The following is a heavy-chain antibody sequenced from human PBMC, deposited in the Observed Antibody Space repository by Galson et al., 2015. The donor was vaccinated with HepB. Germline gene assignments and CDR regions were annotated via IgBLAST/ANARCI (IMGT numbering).Heavy chain of an antibody. CDR2: SRTSGGST. J-gene: IGHJ4*02. V-gene: IGHV3-23*01. D-gene: IGHD6-19*01. Sequence: SLRLSCAASGFTFSSYAMSWVRQAPAKGLEWVSDSRTSGGSTYYVDSVKGRFTVSRDNSKNTLYLQMNSLRAEDTAVYYCAKLYSSGWYGDADYWGQGTLVTVSA. CDR1: GFTFSSYA. CDR3: AKLYSSGWYGDADY.